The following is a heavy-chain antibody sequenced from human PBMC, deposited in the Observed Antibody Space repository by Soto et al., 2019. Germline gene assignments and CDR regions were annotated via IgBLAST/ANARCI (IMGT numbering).Heavy chain of an antibody. D-gene: IGHD3-9*01. J-gene: IGHJ4*02. CDR3: AREVRKRYFDWLLGFFDY. CDR1: GFTFSSYA. CDR2: ISYDGSNK. V-gene: IGHV3-30-3*01. Sequence: GGSLRISCAASGFTFSSYAMHWVRQAPGKGLEWVAVISYDGSNKYYADSVKGRFTISRDNSKNTLYLQMNSLRAEDTAVYYCAREVRKRYFDWLLGFFDYWGLGTLVTVSS.